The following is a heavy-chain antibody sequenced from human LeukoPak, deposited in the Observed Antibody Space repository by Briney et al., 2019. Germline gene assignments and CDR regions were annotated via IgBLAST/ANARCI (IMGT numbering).Heavy chain of an antibody. CDR2: FDPEDGET. J-gene: IGHJ4*02. CDR1: GYTLTELS. Sequence: ASVNVSCMVSGYTLTELSMHWVRQAPGKGLEWMGGFDPEDGETIYAQKFQGRGTMTEDTSTDTAYVELSSLRSEDTAVYYCATDLKFSGIFDYWRQGTLVTVSS. CDR3: ATDLKFSGIFDY. D-gene: IGHD3-10*01. V-gene: IGHV1-24*01.